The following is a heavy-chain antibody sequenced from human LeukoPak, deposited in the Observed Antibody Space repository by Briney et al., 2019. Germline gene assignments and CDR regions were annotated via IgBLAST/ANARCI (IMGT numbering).Heavy chain of an antibody. V-gene: IGHV6-1*01. CDR1: GDSFSSDSAA. D-gene: IGHD4-17*01. CDR3: AREVTRVTNNFDY. CDR2: TYYRSRWYN. J-gene: IGHJ4*02. Sequence: SQTLSLTCAISGDSFSSDSAAWNWLRQSPSRGLEWLGRTYYRSRWYNDYAVSVQSRITINPDTSKNQFSLQLNSVTPEDTALYYCAREVTRVTNNFDYGGQGPLVTVSS.